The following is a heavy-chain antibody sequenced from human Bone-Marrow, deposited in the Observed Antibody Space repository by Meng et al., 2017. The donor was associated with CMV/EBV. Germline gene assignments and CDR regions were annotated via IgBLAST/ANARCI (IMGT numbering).Heavy chain of an antibody. V-gene: IGHV1-18*01. D-gene: IGHD4-23*01. CDR2: ISVHNGHT. J-gene: IGHJ6*02. CDR3: AREGDYGGNSGFNYYGMDV. CDR1: GYTFTSYG. Sequence: ASVKVSCKASGYTFTSYGISWVRQAPGQGLEWVGWISVHNGHTKYAQNLQGRVTMTTDTSTSTAYMELRSLRSDDTAVYYCAREGDYGGNSGFNYYGMDVWGQGTTVTVSS.